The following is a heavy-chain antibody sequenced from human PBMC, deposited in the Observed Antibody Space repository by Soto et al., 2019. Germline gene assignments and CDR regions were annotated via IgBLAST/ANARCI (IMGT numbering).Heavy chain of an antibody. Sequence: QVQLVQSGAEAKKPGSSVKVSCKTSGGTFSSYAISWVRQAPGQGLEWMGGIVPLFRTTNYAQKFQGRVTITADMSTYTVYMELSRLRSGDTAVYYCTRHDPSGHSDYWGQGTLVTVSS. V-gene: IGHV1-69*06. CDR2: IVPLFRTT. CDR1: GGTFSSYA. J-gene: IGHJ4*02. CDR3: TRHDPSGHSDY.